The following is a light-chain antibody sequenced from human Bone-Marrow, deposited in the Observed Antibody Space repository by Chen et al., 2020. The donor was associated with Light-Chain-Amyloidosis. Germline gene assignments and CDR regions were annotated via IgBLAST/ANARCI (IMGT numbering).Light chain of an antibody. CDR2: GAS. J-gene: IGKJ2*01. V-gene: IGKV3-15*01. CDR3: QQYDNWPPYT. CDR1: QSVSSN. Sequence: EIVMTQSPATLSVSPGERATLSCRASQSVSSNLAWYQQKPGQAPRLLIYGASTRATGIPARISVSGSGTEFTLTISSLQSEDSAVYYCQQYDNWPPYTFGQVTKLDIK.